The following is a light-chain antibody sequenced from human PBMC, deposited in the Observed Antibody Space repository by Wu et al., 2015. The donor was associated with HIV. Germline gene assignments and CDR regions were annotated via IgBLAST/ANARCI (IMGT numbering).Light chain of an antibody. Sequence: IVMTQPPATLSVSPGESATLSCRASQSVSTNLAWYQHKPGQAPRLLIYSASTRATDIPARFSGSGSGTEFTLTISSLQSEDFAVYYRQQYKNWVRTFGQGTKVEIK. CDR2: SAS. V-gene: IGKV3-15*01. CDR3: QQYKNWVRT. J-gene: IGKJ1*01. CDR1: QSVSTN.